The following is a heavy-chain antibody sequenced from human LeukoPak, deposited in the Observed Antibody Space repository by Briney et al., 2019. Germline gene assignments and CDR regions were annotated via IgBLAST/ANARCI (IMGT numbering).Heavy chain of an antibody. D-gene: IGHD3-3*01. V-gene: IGHV1-46*01. CDR1: GYTFTSYY. Sequence: ASVKVSCKASGYTFTSYYMHWVRQAPGQGLEWMGIINPSGGSASYAQKFQGRVTMTRDTSTSTVYMELSSLRSEDTAVYYCARDPPREFLEWYNPLDVWGRGTTVTVSS. CDR2: INPSGGSA. J-gene: IGHJ6*02. CDR3: ARDPPREFLEWYNPLDV.